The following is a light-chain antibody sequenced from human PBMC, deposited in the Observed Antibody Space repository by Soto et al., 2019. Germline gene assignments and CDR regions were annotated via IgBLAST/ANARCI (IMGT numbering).Light chain of an antibody. CDR3: QQYGSAPST. CDR1: QTVRSNY. J-gene: IGKJ4*01. V-gene: IGKV3-20*01. Sequence: EIVLTQSPGTLSLSPGERATLSCRASQTVRSNYLAWYQQKPGQAPRLLIYGASSRATGIPDTFSGSGSGTDFTLTISRLGPEDFAVYYCQQYGSAPSTFGGGTKVEIK. CDR2: GAS.